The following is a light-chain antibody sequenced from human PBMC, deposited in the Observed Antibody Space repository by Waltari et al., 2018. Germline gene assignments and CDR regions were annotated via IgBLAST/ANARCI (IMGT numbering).Light chain of an antibody. V-gene: IGKV2-28*01. Sequence: DIVMTQSPLSLPVTPGEPASISCRSSQSLLHSNGYTSLSWYLQKAGQSPQLLIYLVFNRASWVPDRFSGSGSGTDFTLKISRVEADDVGVYYCMQTLQSRTLGQGTKVEI. CDR2: LVF. CDR1: QSLLHSNGYTS. CDR3: MQTLQSRT. J-gene: IGKJ1*01.